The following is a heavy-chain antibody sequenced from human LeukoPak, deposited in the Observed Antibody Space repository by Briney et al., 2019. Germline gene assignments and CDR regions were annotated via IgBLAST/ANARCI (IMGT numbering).Heavy chain of an antibody. CDR3: TTDRGRTELPLFAS. Sequence: GGSLRLSSAASGFTFSSAWMGWVRQAPGKGLEWVGRIKSKTDGGTTDYDAPVKVRFTISRDDSKTTLYLQMSSLKIEDTAVYYCTTDRGRTELPLFASWGQGTLVTVSS. V-gene: IGHV3-15*01. CDR2: IKSKTDGGTT. CDR1: GFTFSSAW. D-gene: IGHD1-26*01. J-gene: IGHJ5*01.